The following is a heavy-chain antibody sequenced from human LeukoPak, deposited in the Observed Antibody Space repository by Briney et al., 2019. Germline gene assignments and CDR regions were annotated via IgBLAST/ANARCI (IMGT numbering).Heavy chain of an antibody. J-gene: IGHJ1*01. D-gene: IGHD2-2*01. CDR2: ISGSGGNT. CDR1: GFTFSSYA. V-gene: IGHV3-23*01. Sequence: GASLRLSCAASGFTFSSYAMSWVRQAPGKGLEWVSGISGSGGNTYYADSAKGRFTISRDNSKNTLYLQMNSLRAEDTAVYYCAKANGYCSSTSCYYFWYFQHWGQGTLVTVSS. CDR3: AKANGYCSSTSCYYFWYFQH.